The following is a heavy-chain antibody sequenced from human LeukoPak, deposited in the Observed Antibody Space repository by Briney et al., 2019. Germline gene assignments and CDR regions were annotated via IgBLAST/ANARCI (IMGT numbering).Heavy chain of an antibody. CDR2: ISWNSGSI. CDR1: GFTFDDYA. J-gene: IGHJ6*02. CDR3: AKGYPGYSSGWYNGMDV. D-gene: IGHD6-19*01. Sequence: GGSLRLFCAASGFTFDDYAMHWVRQAPGKGLEWVSGISWNSGSIGYADSVKGRFTISRDDAKNSLYLQMNSLRAEDTALYYCAKGYPGYSSGWYNGMDVWGQGTTVTVSS. V-gene: IGHV3-9*01.